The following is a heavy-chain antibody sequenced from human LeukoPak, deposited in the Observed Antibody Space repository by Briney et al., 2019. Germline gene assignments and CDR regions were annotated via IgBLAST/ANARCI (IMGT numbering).Heavy chain of an antibody. J-gene: IGHJ2*01. CDR3: ATDLAEAGNFDWYFDL. V-gene: IGHV1-24*01. Sequence: ASVKVSCKVSGYTLTELSMHWVRQAPGKGLEWMGGFDPEDGETIYAQKFQGRVTMTEDTSTDTAYMELSSLRSEDTAVYYCATDLAEAGNFDWYFDLWGRGTLVTVSS. CDR1: GYTLTELS. CDR2: FDPEDGET. D-gene: IGHD6-19*01.